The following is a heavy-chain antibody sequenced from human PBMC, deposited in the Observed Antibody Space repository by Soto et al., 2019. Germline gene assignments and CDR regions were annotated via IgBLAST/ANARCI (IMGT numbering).Heavy chain of an antibody. Sequence: EVQLVESGGGLVQPGGSLRLSCAASGFSLSSYWMSWVRQAPGKGLEWVANMNQDGSESDYVGSVKGRFTFTRDNAKNSLYLQMNSLSAEDTAVYYCARLSKSEGRRYLACWGQGTLVTVSS. V-gene: IGHV3-7*01. CDR1: GFSLSSYW. J-gene: IGHJ4*02. CDR2: MNQDGSES. CDR3: ARLSKSEGRRYLAC.